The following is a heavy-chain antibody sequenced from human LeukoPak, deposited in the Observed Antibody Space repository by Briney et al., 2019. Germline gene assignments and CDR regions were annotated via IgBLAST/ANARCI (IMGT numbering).Heavy chain of an antibody. Sequence: GGSLRLSCAASGFNFMTYRMHWVRQAPGKGLEWVAFISYYGSKRFFGESVKGRFTIARDNSENTVSLQMNTLKTEDTAVYYCAKGLRWFGDFYFNFFDHWGQGILVTVSS. V-gene: IGHV3-30*18. CDR1: GFNFMTYR. J-gene: IGHJ4*02. CDR3: AKGLRWFGDFYFNFFDH. CDR2: ISYYGSKR. D-gene: IGHD3-10*01.